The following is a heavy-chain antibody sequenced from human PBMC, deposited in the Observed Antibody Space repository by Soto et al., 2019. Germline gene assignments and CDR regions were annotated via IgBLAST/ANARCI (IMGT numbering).Heavy chain of an antibody. Sequence: WGSLRLSCAASGFTVSSNYMSWVRQAPWTGLEWVSVIYSGGSTYYADSVKGRFAISRDNSKNTLYLQMNSLRAEDTAVYYCARHPSRHSFDIWGQGTMVTVSS. CDR1: GFTVSSNY. J-gene: IGHJ3*02. CDR3: ARHPSRHSFDI. CDR2: IYSGGST. V-gene: IGHV3-53*01.